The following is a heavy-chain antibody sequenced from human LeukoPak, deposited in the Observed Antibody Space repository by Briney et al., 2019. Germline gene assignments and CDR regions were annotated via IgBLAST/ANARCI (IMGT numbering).Heavy chain of an antibody. Sequence: SETLSLTCTVSGDSIRRDNYYWGWIRQPPGKGLEWIGSIYYSGSTYYNPSLKSRVSISVDPSKSQFSLKLTSVTAADTAVYYCATHPLLNYWGQGSLVTVSS. V-gene: IGHV4-39*01. J-gene: IGHJ4*02. D-gene: IGHD2/OR15-2a*01. CDR1: GDSIRRDNYY. CDR3: ATHPLLNY. CDR2: IYYSGST.